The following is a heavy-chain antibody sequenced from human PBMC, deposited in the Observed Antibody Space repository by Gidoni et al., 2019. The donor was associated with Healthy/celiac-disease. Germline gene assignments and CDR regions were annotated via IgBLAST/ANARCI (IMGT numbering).Heavy chain of an antibody. D-gene: IGHD6-13*01. V-gene: IGHV4-39*01. CDR3: ARLKAAAVTYYYYYGMDV. J-gene: IGHJ6*02. CDR1: GGSISSSSYY. CDR2: IYYSGST. Sequence: QLQLQESGPGLVKPSETLSLTCTVSGGSISSSSYYWGWIRQPPGKGLEWIGSIYYSGSTYYNPSLKSRVTISVDTSKNQFSLKLSSVTAADTAVYYCARLKAAAVTYYYYYGMDVWGQGTTVTVSS.